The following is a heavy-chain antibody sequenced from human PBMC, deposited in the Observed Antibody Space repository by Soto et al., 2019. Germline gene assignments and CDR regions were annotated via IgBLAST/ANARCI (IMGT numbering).Heavy chain of an antibody. Sequence: SETLSLTCSVSGGSISSGNYYWAWIRQPPGKGLEWIGTVSYGGSTYSNPSLKSRVTISADTSKNSLSLQMNSLRAEDTAVYYCANLAKNYYHYMDVWGKGTTVTVSS. CDR2: VSYGGST. CDR3: ANLAKNYYHYMDV. V-gene: IGHV4-39*07. D-gene: IGHD1-26*01. J-gene: IGHJ6*03. CDR1: GGSISSGNYY.